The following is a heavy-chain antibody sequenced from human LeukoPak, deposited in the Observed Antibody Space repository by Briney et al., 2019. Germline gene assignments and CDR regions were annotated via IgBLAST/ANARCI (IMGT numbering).Heavy chain of an antibody. CDR2: IKSKTDGGTT. Sequence: GGSLRLSCAASGFTFSNAWMSWVRQAPGKGLEWVGRIKSKTDGGTTDYAAPVNGRFTISRDDSKNTLYLQMNSLKTEDTAVYYCTTVSSSSSRGDYWGQGTLVTVSS. D-gene: IGHD6-6*01. V-gene: IGHV3-15*01. CDR3: TTVSSSSSRGDY. CDR1: GFTFSNAW. J-gene: IGHJ4*02.